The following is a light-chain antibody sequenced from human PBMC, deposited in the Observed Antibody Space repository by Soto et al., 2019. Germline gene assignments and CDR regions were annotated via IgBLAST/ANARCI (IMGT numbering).Light chain of an antibody. J-gene: IGKJ4*02. CDR3: QQYAESPLT. Sequence: ETVLTQSPGTVSLSPGESATFSCRASQSIGKTYLAWFQHKPGQAPRLLIYGASTRATGIPDRFRGSGSGTDFTLTVSRLDSEDFAVYYCQQYAESPLTFGGGTKVEIK. CDR2: GAS. V-gene: IGKV3-20*01. CDR1: QSIGKTY.